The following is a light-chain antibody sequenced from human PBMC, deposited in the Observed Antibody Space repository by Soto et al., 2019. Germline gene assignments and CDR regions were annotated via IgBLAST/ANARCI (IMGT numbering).Light chain of an antibody. V-gene: IGKV1-5*01. CDR3: QQYKSYWT. CDR1: QDISNY. J-gene: IGKJ1*01. CDR2: DAS. Sequence: EIQMTQSAASLSTSLGDRVPITSQASQDISNYLNWYQQKPGKAPKLLISDASSLETGVPSRFSGSGSGTEFTLTINSLQPDDFATYYCQQYKSYWTFGQGTEVDI.